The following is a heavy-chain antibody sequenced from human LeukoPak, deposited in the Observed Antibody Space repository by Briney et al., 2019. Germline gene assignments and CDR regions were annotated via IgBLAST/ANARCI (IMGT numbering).Heavy chain of an antibody. CDR1: GGSISSDGYY. CDR2: IYTTGRT. D-gene: IGHD1-26*01. J-gene: IGHJ4*02. CDR3: ARQWDYAYYFDY. Sequence: SETLSLTCTVSGGSISSDGYYWTWIRQPAGKGLEWIGRIYTTGRTNYNPSLESRVTISIDTSKNQFSLELSSVTAADTAVYYCARQWDYAYYFDYWGQGTLVTVSS. V-gene: IGHV4-61*02.